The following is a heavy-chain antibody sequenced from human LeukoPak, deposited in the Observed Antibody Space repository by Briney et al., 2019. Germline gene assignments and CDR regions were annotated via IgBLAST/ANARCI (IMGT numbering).Heavy chain of an antibody. CDR3: ATLLVPAGPFVWYYNYRDV. CDR1: GGTFSSYA. J-gene: IGHJ6*03. Sequence: SVKVSCKASGGTFSSYAISWVRQAPGQGLEWMGGIIPIFGTANYAQKFQGRVTITTDESTSTAYMELSSLRSEDTAVYYCATLLVPAGPFVWYYNYRDVGAKGPRATVSS. CDR2: IIPIFGTA. V-gene: IGHV1-69*05. D-gene: IGHD2-2*01.